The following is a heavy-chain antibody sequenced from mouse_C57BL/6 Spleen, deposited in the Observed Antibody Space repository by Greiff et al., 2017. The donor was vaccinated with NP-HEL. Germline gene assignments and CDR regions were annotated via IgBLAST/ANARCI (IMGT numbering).Heavy chain of an antibody. CDR3: AREDYYGSSYDWYFDV. CDR1: GYAFSSSW. Sequence: VQLQQSGPELVKPGASVKISCKASGYAFSSSWMNWVKQRPGKGLAWIGRIYPGDGDTNYNGKFKGKATLTADKSSSTAYMQLSSLTSEDSAVYFCAREDYYGSSYDWYFDVWGTGTTVTVSS. CDR2: IYPGDGDT. D-gene: IGHD1-1*01. J-gene: IGHJ1*03. V-gene: IGHV1-82*01.